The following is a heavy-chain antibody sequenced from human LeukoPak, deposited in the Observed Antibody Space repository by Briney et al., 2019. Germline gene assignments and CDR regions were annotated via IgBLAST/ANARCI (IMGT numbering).Heavy chain of an antibody. Sequence: SETLSLTCTVSGGSISSGGYYWSWIRQHPGKGLEWIGYIHSSGSTYYNPSLGSRVSISVETSENQFSLRVSSVTAADTAIYFCTRDFDYDDVWESEWGQGTLVTVSS. CDR3: TRDFDYDDVWESE. CDR2: IHSSGST. V-gene: IGHV4-31*03. J-gene: IGHJ4*02. D-gene: IGHD3-3*01. CDR1: GGSISSGGYY.